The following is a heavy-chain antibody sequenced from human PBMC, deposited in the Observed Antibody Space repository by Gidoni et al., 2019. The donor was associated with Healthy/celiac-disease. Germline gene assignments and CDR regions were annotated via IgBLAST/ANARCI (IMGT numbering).Heavy chain of an antibody. J-gene: IGHJ4*02. CDR2: ISAYNGNT. CDR3: ARDWYPIAAAGTDPFDY. CDR1: GYTFTSYG. D-gene: IGHD6-13*01. V-gene: IGHV1-18*01. Sequence: QVQLVQSGAEVKKPGASVKVSCKESGYTFTSYGIGWGRQAPGQGLEWMGWISAYNGNTNSAQKLQVRVTMTTYTSTSTAYMELRSLRSDDTAVYYCARDWYPIAAAGTDPFDYWGQGTLVTVSS.